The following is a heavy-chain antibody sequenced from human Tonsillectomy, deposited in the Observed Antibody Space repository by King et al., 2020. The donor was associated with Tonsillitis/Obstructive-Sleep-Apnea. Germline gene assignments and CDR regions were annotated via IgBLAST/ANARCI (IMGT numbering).Heavy chain of an antibody. Sequence: QLQESGPGLVKPSETLSLTCTVSGGSISSSSYYWGWIRQPPGKGLEWLGSIYYSGSTYYNPSLKSRVTISVDTSNNQFSLELSSVTAADTAVFYCARHTGGGASYYFEYWGQGTLVTVSS. J-gene: IGHJ4*02. CDR2: IYYSGST. D-gene: IGHD3-16*01. V-gene: IGHV4-39*01. CDR1: GGSISSSSYY. CDR3: ARHTGGGASYYFEY.